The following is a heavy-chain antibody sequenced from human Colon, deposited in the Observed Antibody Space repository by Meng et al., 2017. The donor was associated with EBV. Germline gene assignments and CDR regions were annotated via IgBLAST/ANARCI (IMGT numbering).Heavy chain of an antibody. J-gene: IGHJ4*02. CDR2: IDDSVST. V-gene: IGHV4-4*02. CDR3: ARGKQDAWELLAY. Sequence: NLSGPRSLSRVRSDVSICGNTGWTCVCRPPGKRLGWIGDIDDSVSTNYNPSLNSRISFSLDKSKNHFSLKVNSVTAADTAVYYCARGKQDAWELLAYWGQGALVTVSS. D-gene: IGHD1-26*01. CDR1: DVSICGNTG.